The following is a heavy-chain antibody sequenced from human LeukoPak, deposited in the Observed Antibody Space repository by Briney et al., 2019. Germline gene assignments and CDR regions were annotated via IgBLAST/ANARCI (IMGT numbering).Heavy chain of an antibody. D-gene: IGHD1-14*01. CDR1: GFTFSSYA. CDR2: ISYDGSNK. Sequence: PGGSLRLSCAASGFTFSSYAMHWVRQAPGKGLEWVAVISYDGSNKYYADSVKGRFTISRDNSKNTLYLQMNSLRAEDTAVYYCARGYGVALGYFDYWGQGTLVTVSS. CDR3: ARGYGVALGYFDY. V-gene: IGHV3-30-3*01. J-gene: IGHJ4*02.